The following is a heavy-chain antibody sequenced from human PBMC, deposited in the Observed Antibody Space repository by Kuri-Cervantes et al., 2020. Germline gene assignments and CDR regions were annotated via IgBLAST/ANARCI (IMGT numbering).Heavy chain of an antibody. V-gene: IGHV3-33*01. J-gene: IGHJ2*01. CDR1: GFTFSSYG. D-gene: IGHD2-15*01. CDR2: IWYDGSNK. Sequence: GESLKISCAASGFTFSSYGMHWVRQAPGKGLEWVAVIWYDGSNKYYADSVKGRFTISRDNSKNTLYLQMNSLRAEDTAVYYCARVVDFEAGWYFDLWGRGTLVTVSS. CDR3: ARVVDFEAGWYFDL.